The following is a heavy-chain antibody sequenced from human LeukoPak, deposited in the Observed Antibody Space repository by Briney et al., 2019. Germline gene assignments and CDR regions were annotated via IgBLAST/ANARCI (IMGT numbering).Heavy chain of an antibody. D-gene: IGHD3-3*01. V-gene: IGHV1-24*01. CDR1: GYTLTELS. J-gene: IGHJ4*02. CDR2: FDPEDGET. Sequence: ASVKASCKVSGYTLTELSMHWVRQAPGKGLEWMGGFDPEDGETVYAQKFQGRVTMTEDTSTDTAYMELSSLRSEDTAVYYCATVFGVVISRDYWGQGTLVTVSS. CDR3: ATVFGVVISRDY.